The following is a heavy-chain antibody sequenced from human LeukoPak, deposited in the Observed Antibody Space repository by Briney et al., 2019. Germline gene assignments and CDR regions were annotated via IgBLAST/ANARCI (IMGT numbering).Heavy chain of an antibody. J-gene: IGHJ4*02. D-gene: IGHD3-22*01. CDR1: GFTFRNYA. V-gene: IGHV3-23*01. CDR3: AKESHYDSSGYSDY. Sequence: GGSLRLSCADSGFTFRNYAMTWVRQAPGEGLEWVSAIGGSGDSTYYADSVKGRFTISRDNSRNTLYLQMNSLRAEDTAIYYCAKESHYDSSGYSDYWGQGTLVTVSS. CDR2: IGGSGDST.